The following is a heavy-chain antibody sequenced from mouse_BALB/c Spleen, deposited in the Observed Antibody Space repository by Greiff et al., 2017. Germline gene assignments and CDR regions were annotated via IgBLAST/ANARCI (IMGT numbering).Heavy chain of an antibody. CDR3: ARRYGSSYPWFAY. Sequence: EVKLMESGGGLVQPGGSLKLSCAASGFTFSSYGMSWVRQTPDKRLELVATINSNGGSTYYPDSVKGRFTISRDNAKNTLYLQMSSLKSEDTAMYYCARRYGSSYPWFAYWGQGTLVTVSA. CDR1: GFTFSSYG. V-gene: IGHV5-6-3*01. J-gene: IGHJ3*01. CDR2: INSNGGST. D-gene: IGHD1-1*01.